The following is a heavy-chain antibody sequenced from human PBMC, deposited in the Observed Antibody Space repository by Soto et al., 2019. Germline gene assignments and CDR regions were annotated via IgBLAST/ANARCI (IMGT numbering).Heavy chain of an antibody. Sequence: GESLKISCQGSGSSFTSYWIGWVRQMPGKGLEWMGIIYPGDSDTRYSPSFQGQVTISADKSISTAFLQWSSLKASDTAMYYCARLPTLYSGSYFDYWGQGALVTVSS. J-gene: IGHJ4*02. V-gene: IGHV5-51*01. CDR1: GSSFTSYW. CDR2: IYPGDSDT. D-gene: IGHD1-26*01. CDR3: ARLPTLYSGSYFDY.